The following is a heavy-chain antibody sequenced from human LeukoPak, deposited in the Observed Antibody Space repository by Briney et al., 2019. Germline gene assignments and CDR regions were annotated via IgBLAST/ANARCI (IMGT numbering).Heavy chain of an antibody. CDR1: GGTFSIYA. D-gene: IGHD3-22*01. V-gene: IGHV1-69*13. CDR2: IIPIFGTA. Sequence: SVKVSCKASGGTFSIYAISWVRQAPGQGLEWMGGIIPIFGTANYAQKFQGRVTITADESTSTAYMELSSLRSEDTAVYYCARGGRYYDSSGYLDYWGQGTLVTVSS. J-gene: IGHJ4*02. CDR3: ARGGRYYDSSGYLDY.